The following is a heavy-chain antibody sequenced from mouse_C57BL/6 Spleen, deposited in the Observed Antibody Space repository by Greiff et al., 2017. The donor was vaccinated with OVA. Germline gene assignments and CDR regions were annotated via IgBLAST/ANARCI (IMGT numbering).Heavy chain of an antibody. CDR2: INPNNGGT. CDR1: GYTFTDYY. Sequence: VQLQQSGPELVKPGASVKISCKASGYTFTDYYMNWVKQSHGKSLEWIGDINPNNGGTSYNQKFKGKATLTVDKSSSTAYMELRSLTSEDSAVYYCARGGGRGVRFAYGGQGTLVTVSA. J-gene: IGHJ3*01. V-gene: IGHV1-26*01. D-gene: IGHD1-1*01. CDR3: ARGGGRGVRFAY.